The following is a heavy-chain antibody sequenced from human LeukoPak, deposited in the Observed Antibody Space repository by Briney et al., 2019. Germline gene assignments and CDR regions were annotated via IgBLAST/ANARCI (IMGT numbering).Heavy chain of an antibody. D-gene: IGHD1-26*01. J-gene: IGHJ4*02. CDR3: ARYHRGSYYFDY. CDR1: GGSISSYY. V-gene: IGHV4-59*01. Sequence: SETLSLTCTVSGGSISSYYWSWIRQPPGKGLEWIGYIYYGGRTSYNPSLKSRVTISIDTSKNQLSLKLRSVTAADTAVYYCARYHRGSYYFDYWGQGTLVTVSS. CDR2: IYYGGRT.